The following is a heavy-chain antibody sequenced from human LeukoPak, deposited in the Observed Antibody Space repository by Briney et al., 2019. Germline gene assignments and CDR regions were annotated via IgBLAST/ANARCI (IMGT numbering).Heavy chain of an antibody. J-gene: IGHJ4*02. Sequence: PGRSLRLSCAASGFTFSSYGMHWVRQAPGKGLEWVAVIWYDGSNKYYADSVKGRFTISRDNSKNSLYLQMNSLRAEDTALYYCAKDTDGAAAGTTWGHWGQGTLVTVSS. V-gene: IGHV3-33*06. CDR1: GFTFSSYG. CDR2: IWYDGSNK. CDR3: AKDTDGAAAGTTWGH. D-gene: IGHD6-13*01.